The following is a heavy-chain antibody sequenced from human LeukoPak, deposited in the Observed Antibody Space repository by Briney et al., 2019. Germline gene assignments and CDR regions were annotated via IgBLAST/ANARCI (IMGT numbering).Heavy chain of an antibody. CDR3: ARERTDYGSGSYYTDY. Sequence: SETLSLTCTVSGGSISSYYWSWNRQPPGKGLEWIGYIYYSGSTNYNPSLKSRVTISVDTSKNQFSLKLSSVTAADTAVYYCARERTDYGSGSYYTDYWGQGTLVTVSS. D-gene: IGHD3-10*01. J-gene: IGHJ4*02. CDR2: IYYSGST. CDR1: GGSISSYY. V-gene: IGHV4-59*01.